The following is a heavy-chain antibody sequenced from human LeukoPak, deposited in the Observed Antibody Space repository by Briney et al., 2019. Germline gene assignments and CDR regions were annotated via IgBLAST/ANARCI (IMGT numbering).Heavy chain of an antibody. J-gene: IGHJ3*02. CDR3: AKATTVTCSLGAFDI. Sequence: ASVKISCKVSGYTFTDYYMHWVQQAPGKGLEWMGLVDPEDGETIYAEKFQGRVTITADTSTDTAYMELSSLRSEDTALYYCAKATTVTCSLGAFDIWGQGTMVTVSS. CDR1: GYTFTDYY. D-gene: IGHD4-11*01. V-gene: IGHV1-69-2*01. CDR2: VDPEDGET.